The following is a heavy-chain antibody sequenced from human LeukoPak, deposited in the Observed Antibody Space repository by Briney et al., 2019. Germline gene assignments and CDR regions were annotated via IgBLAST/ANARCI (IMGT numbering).Heavy chain of an antibody. V-gene: IGHV4-38-2*02. CDR1: SHSITNNYF. CDR2: ISQRQIT. CDR3: VSHETPYYYIDV. Sequence: PSETLSLTCTVSSHSITNNYFGWIRQSPGKGLEWIGSISQRQITYYSPSLRSRVTVSRETSNKQFSLRLTSVTARDTAIYYCVSHETPYYYIDVWGKGTPVTISS. J-gene: IGHJ6*03.